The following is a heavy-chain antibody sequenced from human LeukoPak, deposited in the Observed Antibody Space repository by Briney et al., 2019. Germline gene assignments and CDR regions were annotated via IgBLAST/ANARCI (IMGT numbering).Heavy chain of an antibody. D-gene: IGHD6-13*01. V-gene: IGHV3-23*01. CDR3: AKRVAAPGRTYYFDH. CDR1: GFTFSSHA. CDR2: IGTGIVDT. J-gene: IGHJ4*02. Sequence: GGSLRLSCAASGFTFSSHAMSWVRQAPGKGLEWVSVIGTGIVDTYYADSVKGRFTISRDNSKNTVYLQLNSRRAEDTAVYYCAKRVAAPGRTYYFDHWGQGTLVIVSS.